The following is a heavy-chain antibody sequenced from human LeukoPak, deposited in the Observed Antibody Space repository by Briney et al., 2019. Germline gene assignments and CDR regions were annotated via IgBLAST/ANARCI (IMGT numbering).Heavy chain of an antibody. CDR3: ARGRGPYFDY. D-gene: IGHD5-12*01. V-gene: IGHV3-13*01. CDR1: GFTFSSYD. J-gene: IGHJ4*02. CDR2: IGTAGAT. Sequence: GGSLRLSCAASGFTFSSYDMHWVRHAPGKGLEWVSAIGTAGATYYPGSVKGRFTISRENAKNSLYLQMNSLRAGDTAVYYCARGRGPYFDYWGQGTLVTVSS.